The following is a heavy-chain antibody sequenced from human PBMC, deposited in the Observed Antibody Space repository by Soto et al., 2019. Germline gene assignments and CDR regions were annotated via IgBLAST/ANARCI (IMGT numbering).Heavy chain of an antibody. CDR3: ARVITGRWFDP. Sequence: QVQLVQSGAEVKEPGSSVKVSCTDSGGPFSSYSINWVRQAPGQWLEWMGVITPMFGAPHYAQNFKGRITTTADKSTNTVYIELSSLMSGDTAVDFGARVITGRWFDPLGQGTLVTVSS. J-gene: IGHJ5*02. CDR2: ITPMFGAP. V-gene: IGHV1-69*06. CDR1: GGPFSSYS.